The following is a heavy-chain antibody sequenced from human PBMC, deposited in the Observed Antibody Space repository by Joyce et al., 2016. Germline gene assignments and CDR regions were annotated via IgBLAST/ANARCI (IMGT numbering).Heavy chain of an antibody. CDR1: EFTFSTHA. CDR2: IWSDGSNK. D-gene: IGHD5-12*01. V-gene: IGHV3-33*01. Sequence: QVQLVESGGGVVQPGRSVRLPCSASEFTFSTHAMHWVRQSPGKGLEWVAIIWSDGSNKFYANSVKGRFAISRDNSKNALYLQMNSLEVEDTAVYYCARDPHHTGYGLFDFWGQGTLVTVSS. CDR3: ARDPHHTGYGLFDF. J-gene: IGHJ4*02.